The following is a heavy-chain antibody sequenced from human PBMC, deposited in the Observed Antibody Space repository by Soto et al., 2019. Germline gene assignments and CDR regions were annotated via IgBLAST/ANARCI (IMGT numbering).Heavy chain of an antibody. Sequence: QVQLVESGGGVVQPGRSLRLSCVASGFSFSNYAMHWVRQAPGKGLEWVAVISYDGSNKYYADSVKGRFTISRDNSKNTLYLHMNNLRTEATAVYYCATVRGYRQDFDAFDIWGQGTMVTVSS. CDR3: ATVRGYRQDFDAFDI. J-gene: IGHJ3*02. CDR1: GFSFSNYA. V-gene: IGHV3-30-3*01. D-gene: IGHD3-16*02. CDR2: ISYDGSNK.